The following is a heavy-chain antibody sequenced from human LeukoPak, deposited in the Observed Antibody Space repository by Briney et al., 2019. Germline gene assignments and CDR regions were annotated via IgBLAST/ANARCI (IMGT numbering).Heavy chain of an antibody. CDR3: ARSYYYDSSGYLPSDAFDI. CDR1: GGSISRYY. D-gene: IGHD3-22*01. Sequence: PSETLSLTCTVSGGSISRYYGSWLRQPPGEGLEWIGYIYYSGSTNYNPSLKSRVPISVDTSKNQFSLKLSSVTAADTAVYYCARSYYYDSSGYLPSDAFDIWGQGTMVTVSS. J-gene: IGHJ3*02. V-gene: IGHV4-59*01. CDR2: IYYSGST.